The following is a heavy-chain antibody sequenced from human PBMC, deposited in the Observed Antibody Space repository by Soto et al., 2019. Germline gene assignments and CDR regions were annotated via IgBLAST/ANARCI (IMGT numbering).Heavy chain of an antibody. Sequence: GGSLRLSCAASGFTFSSYAMSWVRQAPGKGLEWVSTISGNSDTTNDADSVKGRFTVSRDNSKNTLYLQMNSLRAEDTAVYYCAKYRLGVRSPMAPWGQGTLVTVSS. J-gene: IGHJ5*02. D-gene: IGHD2-8*01. CDR1: GFTFSSYA. CDR2: ISGNSDTT. CDR3: AKYRLGVRSPMAP. V-gene: IGHV3-23*01.